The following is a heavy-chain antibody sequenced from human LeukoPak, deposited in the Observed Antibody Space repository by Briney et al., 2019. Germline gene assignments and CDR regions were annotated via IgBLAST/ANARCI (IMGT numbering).Heavy chain of an antibody. J-gene: IGHJ4*02. V-gene: IGHV3-9*01. CDR3: AKVHSSGWGPFDY. CDR2: ISWNSGSI. D-gene: IGHD6-19*01. CDR1: GFTFDDYA. Sequence: GGSLRLSCAASGFTFDDYAMHWVRQAPGKGLEWVSGISWNSGSIGYADSVKGRFTISRDNAKNSLYLQMNSLRVEDTALYYCAKVHSSGWGPFDYWGQGTLVTVSS.